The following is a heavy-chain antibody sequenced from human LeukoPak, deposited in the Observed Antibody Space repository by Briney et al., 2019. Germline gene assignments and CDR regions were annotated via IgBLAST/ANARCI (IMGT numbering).Heavy chain of an antibody. Sequence: GASVKVSCKASGSSFTTYDINWVRQAPGQGLESMGWMRPKKSDTGYARKFQDRVTLTWNISTDTAYMELNSLTAEDTAVYFCAGGPPEDTSSGYWGQGTLVTVSS. J-gene: IGHJ4*02. V-gene: IGHV1-8*01. CDR1: GSSFTTYD. CDR2: MRPKKSDT. D-gene: IGHD3-22*01. CDR3: AGGPPEDTSSGY.